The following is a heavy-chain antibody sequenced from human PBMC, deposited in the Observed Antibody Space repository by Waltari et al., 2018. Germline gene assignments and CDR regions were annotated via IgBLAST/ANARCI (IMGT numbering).Heavy chain of an antibody. Sequence: QVQLVESGGGVVQPGRSLRLSCAGSGFTFSNSAMHWVRQAPGKGLEWVEIIWNDGSTEKYADAVKGRFTISVDNSKNTLYLQMNSLRAEDTATYYCAKPTYGPGSYLIDHWGQGTLVTVSS. CDR3: AKPTYGPGSYLIDH. D-gene: IGHD3-10*01. CDR2: IWNDGSTE. V-gene: IGHV3-33*06. CDR1: GFTFSNSA. J-gene: IGHJ4*02.